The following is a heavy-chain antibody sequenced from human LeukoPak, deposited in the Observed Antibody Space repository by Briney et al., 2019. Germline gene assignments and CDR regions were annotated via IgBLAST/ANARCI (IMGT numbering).Heavy chain of an antibody. J-gene: IGHJ4*02. V-gene: IGHV1-2*02. Sequence: GASVRVSCTASGYTFTPHYMHWGRQARGQGGGGMGGISPNSGGTNYAKKFQGRVTMTSERTISTAYMELSSMLSDDTAVYYCSRDGSASGDPYYWGQGTLVTVSS. D-gene: IGHD2-21*02. CDR2: ISPNSGGT. CDR1: GYTFTPHY. CDR3: SRDGSASGDPYY.